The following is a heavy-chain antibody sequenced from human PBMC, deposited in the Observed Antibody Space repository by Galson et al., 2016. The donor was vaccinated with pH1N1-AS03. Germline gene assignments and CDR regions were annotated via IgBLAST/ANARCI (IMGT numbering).Heavy chain of an antibody. Sequence: SLRLSCAASGFTFSSYWMTWVRQAPGKGLEWVANINKDGTKIHSVVSVAGRFTISRDNAKKALYLQMNELRVEEPGVYFCATDRSPSYSGIYYDAFDFWGQGTMATVSS. V-gene: IGHV3-7*03. CDR3: ATDRSPSYSGIYYDAFDF. CDR1: GFTFSSYW. J-gene: IGHJ3*01. D-gene: IGHD1-26*01. CDR2: INKDGTKI.